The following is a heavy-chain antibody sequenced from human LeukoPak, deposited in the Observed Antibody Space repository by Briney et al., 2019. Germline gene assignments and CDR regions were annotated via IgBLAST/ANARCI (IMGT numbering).Heavy chain of an antibody. V-gene: IGHV1-69*10. D-gene: IGHD3-10*01. CDR1: GGTFSSYA. J-gene: IGHJ4*02. CDR2: IIPILGIA. CDR3: ASGTITMGDY. Sequence: WASVKVSCKASGGTFSSYAISWVRQAPGQGLEWMGGIIPILGIANYAQKFQGRVTITADKSTSTAYMELSSLRSEDTAVYYCASGTITMGDYWGQGTLVTVSS.